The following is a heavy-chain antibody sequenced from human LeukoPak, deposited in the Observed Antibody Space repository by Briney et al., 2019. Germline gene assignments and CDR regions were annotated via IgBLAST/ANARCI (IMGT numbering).Heavy chain of an antibody. CDR3: ARDLEPAAAGPGGY. J-gene: IGHJ4*02. Sequence: QPGGSLRLSCAAPGFTFSSYWMHWVRQAPGKGLVWVSRINSDGRTTDYADSVKGRFTISRDNAKNTLYLQMNSLRAEDTAVYYCARDLEPAAAGPGGYWGQGTLVTVSS. V-gene: IGHV3-74*01. CDR2: INSDGRTT. D-gene: IGHD6-13*01. CDR1: GFTFSSYW.